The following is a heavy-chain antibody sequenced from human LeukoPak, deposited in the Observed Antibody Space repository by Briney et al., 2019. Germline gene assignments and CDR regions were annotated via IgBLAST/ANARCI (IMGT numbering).Heavy chain of an antibody. V-gene: IGHV1-2*02. Sequence: ASVKVSCKASGYIFTGYYMHWVRQAPGQGLEWMGWINPKSGGTKYAQKFQGRVTVTRDTSINTAYMELSRLRSDDTAVYYCAREKTERFLEWLFDLWGQGTLVTVSS. D-gene: IGHD3-3*01. CDR2: INPKSGGT. CDR1: GYIFTGYY. CDR3: AREKTERFLEWLFDL. J-gene: IGHJ4*02.